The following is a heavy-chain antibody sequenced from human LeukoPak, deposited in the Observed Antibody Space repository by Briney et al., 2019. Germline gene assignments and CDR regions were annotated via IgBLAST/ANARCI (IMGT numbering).Heavy chain of an antibody. Sequence: SETLSLTCAVYGGSFSGYYWSWIRQPAGEGLEWIGRIYTTGSTNYNPSLKSRLTMSVDTSKNQFSLKLSSVTAADTAIYYCARSQTGYSSGWYYYYHYMDVWSKGATVTISS. CDR3: ARSQTGYSSGWYYYYHYMDV. CDR2: IYTTGST. J-gene: IGHJ6*03. V-gene: IGHV4-59*10. CDR1: GGSFSGYY. D-gene: IGHD6-19*01.